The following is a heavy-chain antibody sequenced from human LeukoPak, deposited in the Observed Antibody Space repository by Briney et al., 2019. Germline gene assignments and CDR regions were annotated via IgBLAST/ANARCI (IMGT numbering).Heavy chain of an antibody. V-gene: IGHV3-23*01. CDR1: GITLSNYG. J-gene: IGHJ6*02. CDR3: ARDFGVVTTLSYYYYYGMDV. Sequence: GGSLRLSCAVSGITLSNYGMSWVRQAPGKGLEWVAGLSGSGGGTNYADSVQGRFTISRDNPKNTLYLQMNSLRAEDTAVYYCARDFGVVTTLSYYYYYGMDVWGQGTTVTVSS. D-gene: IGHD4-23*01. CDR2: LSGSGGGT.